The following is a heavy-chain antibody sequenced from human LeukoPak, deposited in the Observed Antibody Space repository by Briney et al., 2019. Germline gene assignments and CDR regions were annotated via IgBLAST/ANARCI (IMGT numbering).Heavy chain of an antibody. D-gene: IGHD3-10*01. CDR1: GGSISSYY. CDR3: ARVAMVRGVIIYNWFDP. V-gene: IGHV4-59*12. J-gene: IGHJ5*02. Sequence: PSETLSLTCTVSGGSISSYYWSWIRQPPGKGLEWIGYIYYSGSTNYNPSLKSRVTISVDTSKNQFSLKLSSVTAADTAVYYCARVAMVRGVIIYNWFDPWGQGTLVTVSS. CDR2: IYYSGST.